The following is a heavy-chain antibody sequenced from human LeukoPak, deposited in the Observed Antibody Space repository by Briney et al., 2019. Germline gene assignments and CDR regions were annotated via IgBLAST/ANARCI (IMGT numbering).Heavy chain of an antibody. D-gene: IGHD2-2*01. CDR2: MNWNGGGT. CDR3: ARAPGYCDSSSCENWYFDL. Sequence: GGSLRLSCAASGFTFDDYAMSWVRQAPGKGLEWVSGMNWNGGGTAYADSVKGRFSISRDNAKNSLFLQMNRLRAEDTALYYCARAPGYCDSSSCENWYFDLWGRGTLVTVSS. V-gene: IGHV3-20*04. J-gene: IGHJ2*01. CDR1: GFTFDDYA.